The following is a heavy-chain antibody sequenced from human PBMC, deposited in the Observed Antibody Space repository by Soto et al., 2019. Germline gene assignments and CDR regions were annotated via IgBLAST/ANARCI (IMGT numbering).Heavy chain of an antibody. V-gene: IGHV1-24*01. D-gene: IGHD3-22*01. CDR1: RSTHPELS. CDR3: ATAYDRASHDAFDI. Sequence: ASVPVSCLVSRSTHPELSIHWVRQAPGKGLGWMGGFDPEDGDTIYEHKFQGRVTMTEDTSKDTAYMELRSLRSMDTAVYFCATAYDRASHDAFDIWGQGTMVTVSS. CDR2: FDPEDGDT. J-gene: IGHJ3*02.